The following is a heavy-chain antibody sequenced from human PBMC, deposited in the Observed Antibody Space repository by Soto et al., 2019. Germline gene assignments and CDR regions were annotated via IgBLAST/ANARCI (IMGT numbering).Heavy chain of an antibody. J-gene: IGHJ4*02. CDR2: ISGSGGST. Sequence: EVQLLESGGGLVQPGGSLRLSCAASGFTFSSYAMSWVRQAPGKGLEWVSAISGSGGSTYYADSVKGRFTISRDNSKNTPYRQMNSLRAEDTAVYYCAKNPPEEMATDLDYWGQGTLVTVSS. D-gene: IGHD5-12*01. V-gene: IGHV3-23*01. CDR3: AKNPPEEMATDLDY. CDR1: GFTFSSYA.